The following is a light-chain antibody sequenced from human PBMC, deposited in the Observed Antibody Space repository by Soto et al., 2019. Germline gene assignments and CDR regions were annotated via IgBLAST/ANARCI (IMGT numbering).Light chain of an antibody. J-gene: IGKJ1*01. Sequence: EIVLTQSPGTLSLSPGERATLSCRASQSVSSSHLAWYQQNPGQAPRLLIYGATSRATGIPDRFSGSGSGTDFTLTISRLEPEDFALYYCQQYGTSAGTFGLGTKVEIK. CDR3: QQYGTSAGT. V-gene: IGKV3-20*01. CDR1: QSVSSSH. CDR2: GAT.